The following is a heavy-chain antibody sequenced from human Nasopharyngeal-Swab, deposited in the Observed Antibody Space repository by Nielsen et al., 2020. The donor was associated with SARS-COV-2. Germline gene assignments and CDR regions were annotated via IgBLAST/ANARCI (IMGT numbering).Heavy chain of an antibody. Sequence: SGPTLVKPSQTLTLTCTFSGFSLSTSTVGVSWVRPLPGKALEWLALLYWDDDNRYNPSLKSRIPITKDTSKNHVVLTMTNMDPVDTATYFCVHSTGWRLDYWGQGTLVTVSS. D-gene: IGHD6-19*01. CDR2: LYWDDDN. CDR1: GFSLSTSTVG. V-gene: IGHV2-5*02. J-gene: IGHJ4*02. CDR3: VHSTGWRLDY.